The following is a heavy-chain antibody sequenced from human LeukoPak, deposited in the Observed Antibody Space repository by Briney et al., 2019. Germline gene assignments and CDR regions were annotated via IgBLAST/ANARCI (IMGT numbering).Heavy chain of an antibody. D-gene: IGHD6-13*01. J-gene: IGHJ1*01. Sequence: GGSLRLSCSASGFTFSSYEMNWVRQAPGKGLEWVSYITNGGVTIYYADSVKGRFTVSRDNTRNSLFLQMNSLRANDTSFYYCASVSGSRWYYVFWGQGTVVTVFS. CDR3: ASVSGSRWYYVF. V-gene: IGHV3-48*03. CDR1: GFTFSSYE. CDR2: ITNGGVTI.